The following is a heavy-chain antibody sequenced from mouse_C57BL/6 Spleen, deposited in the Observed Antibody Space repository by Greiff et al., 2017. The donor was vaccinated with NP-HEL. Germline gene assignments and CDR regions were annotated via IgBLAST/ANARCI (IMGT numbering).Heavy chain of an antibody. J-gene: IGHJ3*01. CDR2: ISYSGST. V-gene: IGHV3-1*01. Sequence: EVQLVESGPGMVKPSQSLSLTCTVTGYSITSGYDWHWIRHFPGNKLEWMGYISYSGSTNYNPSLKSRISITHDTSKNHFFLKLNSVTTEDTATYYCARSGDWDWFDYWGQGTLVTVSA. CDR1: GYSITSGYD. D-gene: IGHD4-1*01. CDR3: ARSGDWDWFDY.